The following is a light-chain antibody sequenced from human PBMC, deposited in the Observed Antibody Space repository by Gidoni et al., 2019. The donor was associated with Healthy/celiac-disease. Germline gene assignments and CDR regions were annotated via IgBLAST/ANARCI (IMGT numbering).Light chain of an antibody. CDR2: DAS. V-gene: IGKV3-11*01. Sequence: EIVLTQSPATLSLSPGERATLSCRASQSVSSYLAWYQQNPGQAPRLLIYDASNRATGLPARFSGSGSGTDFTLTISSLEPEDFAVYYCQQRSNWPPAGYTFGQGTKLEIK. CDR3: QQRSNWPPAGYT. CDR1: QSVSSY. J-gene: IGKJ2*01.